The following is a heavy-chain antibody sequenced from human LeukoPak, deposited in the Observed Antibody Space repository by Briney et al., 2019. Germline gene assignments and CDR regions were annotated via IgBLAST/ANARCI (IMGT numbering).Heavy chain of an antibody. CDR3: AKFIYYDSSGLGYGMDV. D-gene: IGHD3-22*01. J-gene: IGHJ6*02. CDR1: GFTFSSYG. V-gene: IGHV3-30*18. CDR2: ISYDGSNK. Sequence: TGGFLRLSCAASGFTFSSYGMHWVRQAPGKGLEWVAVISYDGSNKYYADSVKGRFTISRDNSKNTLYLQMNSLRAEDTAVYYCAKFIYYDSSGLGYGMDVWGQGTTVTVSS.